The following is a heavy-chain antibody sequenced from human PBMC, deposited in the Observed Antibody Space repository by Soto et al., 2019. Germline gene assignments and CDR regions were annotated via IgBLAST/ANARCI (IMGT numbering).Heavy chain of an antibody. J-gene: IGHJ4*02. CDR2: ISGSGGST. V-gene: IGHV3-23*01. CDR1: GFTFSSYA. Sequence: GGSLRLSCAASGFTFSSYAMSWVRQAPGQGLEWVSAISGSGGSTYYADTVKGRFTISRDNSKNTQYLQMNSLRAEDTAVFYCSKAKMATIGSPPDFDYWGQGTLVTVSS. CDR3: SKAKMATIGSPPDFDY. D-gene: IGHD5-12*01.